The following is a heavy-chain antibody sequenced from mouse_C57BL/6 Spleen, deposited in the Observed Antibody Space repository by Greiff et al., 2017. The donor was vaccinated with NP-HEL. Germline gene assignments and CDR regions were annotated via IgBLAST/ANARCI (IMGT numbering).Heavy chain of an antibody. D-gene: IGHD2-5*01. J-gene: IGHJ4*01. CDR1: GYTFTSYD. V-gene: IGHV1-85*01. Sequence: VQLQQSGPELVKPGASVKLSCKASGYTFTSYDINWVKQRPGQGLEWIGWIYPRDGSTKYHEKFKGKATLTVDTSSSTAYLELHSLTSEDSAVYFWARSRAYDSNCYAMDYWGQGTSVTVSS. CDR3: ARSRAYDSNCYAMDY. CDR2: IYPRDGST.